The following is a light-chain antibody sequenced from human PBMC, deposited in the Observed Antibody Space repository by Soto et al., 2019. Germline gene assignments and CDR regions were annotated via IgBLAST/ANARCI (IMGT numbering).Light chain of an antibody. CDR3: SSYSSSSKFYV. J-gene: IGLJ1*01. CDR2: EVS. CDR1: SSDVGGHNY. V-gene: IGLV2-14*01. Sequence: QSALSHPASVSWSPGHSITISCTGTSSDVGGHNYVSWYQQHPGKVPKLIVYEVSFRPSGVSHRFSGSKSGSTASLTISGLQAEDEADYYCSSYSSSSKFYVFGIGTKVTVL.